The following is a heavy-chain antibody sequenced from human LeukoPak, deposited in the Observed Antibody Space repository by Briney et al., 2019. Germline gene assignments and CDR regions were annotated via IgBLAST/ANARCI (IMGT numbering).Heavy chain of an antibody. J-gene: IGHJ6*02. CDR2: ISGSGGST. D-gene: IGHD6-13*01. CDR1: GGSFSGYY. V-gene: IGHV3-23*01. CDR3: AKLNSSSWEGPYYYYYYGMDV. Sequence: PSETLSLTCAVYGGSFSGYYWSWVRQAPGKGLEWVSAISGSGGSTYYADSVKGRFTISRDNSKNTLYLQMNSLRAEDTAVYYCAKLNSSSWEGPYYYYYYGMDVWGQGTTVTVSS.